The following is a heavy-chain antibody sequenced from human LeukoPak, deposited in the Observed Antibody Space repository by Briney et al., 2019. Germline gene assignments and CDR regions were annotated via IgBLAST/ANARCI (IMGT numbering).Heavy chain of an antibody. Sequence: SETLSLTCTVSGYFISSGYYWGWIRQPPGKGLQWIGSIHHSGSTYYNPSLKSRVTISVDTSKNQFSLQLNSVTPEDTAVYYCARGYGSGSATSHYYYYYYMDVWGKGTTVTVSS. CDR2: IHHSGST. CDR1: GYFISSGYY. CDR3: ARGYGSGSATSHYYYYYYMDV. J-gene: IGHJ6*03. D-gene: IGHD3-10*01. V-gene: IGHV4-38-2*02.